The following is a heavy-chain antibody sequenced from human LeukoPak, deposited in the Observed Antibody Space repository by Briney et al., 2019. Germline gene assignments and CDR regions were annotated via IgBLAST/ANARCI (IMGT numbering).Heavy chain of an antibody. CDR2: IIPIFGTA. V-gene: IGHV1-69*05. J-gene: IGHJ3*02. CDR1: GGTFSSYA. D-gene: IGHD2-21*01. CDR3: ARAIVVEQMNAFDI. Sequence: SVKVSCKASGGTFSSYAISWVRQAPGQGLEWMGRIIPIFGTANYAQKFQGRVTITTDESTSTAYMELSSLRSEDTAVYYCARAIVVEQMNAFDIWSQGTMVTVSS.